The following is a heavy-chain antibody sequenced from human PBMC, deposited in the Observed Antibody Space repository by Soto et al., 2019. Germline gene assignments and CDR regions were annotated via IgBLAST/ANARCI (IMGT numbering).Heavy chain of an antibody. CDR1: GGTFSSYT. D-gene: IGHD5-12*01. CDR2: IIPILGIA. V-gene: IGHV1-69*02. Sequence: SVKVSCKASGGTFSSYTISWVRQAPGQGLEWMGRIIPILGIANYAQKFQGRVTITADKSTSTAYMELSSLRSEDTAVYYCACRGYSGYDRFDYWGQGTLVTVSS. J-gene: IGHJ4*02. CDR3: ACRGYSGYDRFDY.